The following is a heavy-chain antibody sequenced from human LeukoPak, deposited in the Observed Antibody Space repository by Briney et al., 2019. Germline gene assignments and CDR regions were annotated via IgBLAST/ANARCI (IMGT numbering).Heavy chain of an antibody. D-gene: IGHD2/OR15-2a*01. CDR3: ARADPTNTGHEYIDY. V-gene: IGHV1-18*01. CDR1: GYTFNRYG. Sequence: GASVKVSCKASGYTFNRYGISWVRQAPGQRPEWMGWNSALTGNIDYAPKFQGRVTMNTDTSTRTAYMELSSLVSADTAVYFCARADPTNTGHEYIDYWGRGTLVTVSS. CDR2: NSALTGNI. J-gene: IGHJ4*02.